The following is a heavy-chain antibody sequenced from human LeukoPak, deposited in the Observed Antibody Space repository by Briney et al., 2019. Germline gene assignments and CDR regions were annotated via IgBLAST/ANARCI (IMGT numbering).Heavy chain of an antibody. Sequence: GGSLRLSCAASGFTVSSNYMSWVRQAPGKGLEWVSVIYSVGSTYYADSVKGRFTSSRDNSKNTLYLQMNSLRAEDTAVYYCARDCSGGSCLAPPDYYYGMDVWGQGTTVTLSS. CDR2: IYSVGST. CDR3: ARDCSGGSCLAPPDYYYGMDV. D-gene: IGHD2-15*01. J-gene: IGHJ6*02. V-gene: IGHV3-53*01. CDR1: GFTVSSNY.